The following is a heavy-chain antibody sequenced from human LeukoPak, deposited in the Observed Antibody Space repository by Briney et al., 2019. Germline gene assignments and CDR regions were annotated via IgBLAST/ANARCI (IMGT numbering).Heavy chain of an antibody. Sequence: GGSLRLSCAASGFTFSSYWMSWVRQAPGKGLEWVANIKQDGSEKYYLDSVKGRFTISRDNAKNSLYLQMNSLRAEDTAVYYCARERYCSSTSCFYYYYYGMDVWGQGTTVTVSS. CDR3: ARERYCSSTSCFYYYYYGMDV. CDR2: IKQDGSEK. V-gene: IGHV3-7*01. D-gene: IGHD2-2*01. J-gene: IGHJ6*02. CDR1: GFTFSSYW.